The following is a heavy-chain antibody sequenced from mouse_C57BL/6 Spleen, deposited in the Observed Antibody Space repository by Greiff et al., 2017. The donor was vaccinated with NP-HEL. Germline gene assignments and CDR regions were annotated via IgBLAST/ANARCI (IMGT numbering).Heavy chain of an antibody. Sequence: QVQLQQPGAELVKPGASVKLSCKASGYTFTSYWMHWVKQRPGQGLEWIGMIHPNSGSTNYNEKFKSKATLTVDKSSSTAYMQLSSLTSEDSAVYYCARSGDYPAWFAYWGKGTLVTVSA. CDR2: IHPNSGST. J-gene: IGHJ3*01. CDR3: ARSGDYPAWFAY. V-gene: IGHV1-64*01. CDR1: GYTFTSYW. D-gene: IGHD2-4*01.